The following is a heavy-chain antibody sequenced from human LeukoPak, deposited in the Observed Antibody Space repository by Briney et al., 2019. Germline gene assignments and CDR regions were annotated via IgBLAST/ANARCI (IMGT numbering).Heavy chain of an antibody. CDR3: ARLVLRRAFDI. J-gene: IGHJ3*02. Sequence: SETLSLTCAVYGGSFSGYYWSWIRQPPGKGLEWIGEINHSGSTNYNPSLKSRVTISVDTSKNQFSLKLSSVTAADSAVYYCARLVLRRAFDIWGQGTMVTVSS. V-gene: IGHV4-34*01. D-gene: IGHD2-8*01. CDR2: INHSGST. CDR1: GGSFSGYY.